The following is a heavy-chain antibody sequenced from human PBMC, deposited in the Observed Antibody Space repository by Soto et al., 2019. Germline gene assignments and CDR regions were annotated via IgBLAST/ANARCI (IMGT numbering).Heavy chain of an antibody. Sequence: SETLSLTCTVSGGSISSSSYYWGWIRQPPGKGLEWIGSIYYSGSTYYNPSLKSRVTISVDTSKNQFSLKLSSVTAADTAVYYCATPGGYSGSYYFDYWGQGTLVTVSS. V-gene: IGHV4-39*01. CDR1: GGSISSSSYY. CDR3: ATPGGYSGSYYFDY. CDR2: IYYSGST. J-gene: IGHJ4*02. D-gene: IGHD1-26*01.